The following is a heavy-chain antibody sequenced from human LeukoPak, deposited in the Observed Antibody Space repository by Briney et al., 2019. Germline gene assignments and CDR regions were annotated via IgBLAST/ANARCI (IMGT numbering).Heavy chain of an antibody. J-gene: IGHJ4*02. D-gene: IGHD5-12*01. CDR3: ARETGGYVLRLGPTTRPAGV. CDR1: GGSISSSSYY. CDR2: IYYSGST. Sequence: SETLSLTCTVSGGSISSSSYYWGWIRQPPGKGLEWIGSIYYSGSTYYNPSLKSRVTISVDTSKNQFSLKLSSVTAADTAVYYCARETGGYVLRLGPTTRPAGVWGQGTLVTVSS. V-gene: IGHV4-39*02.